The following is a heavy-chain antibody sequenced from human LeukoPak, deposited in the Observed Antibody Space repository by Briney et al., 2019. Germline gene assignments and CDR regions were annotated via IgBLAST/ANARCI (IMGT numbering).Heavy chain of an antibody. V-gene: IGHV3-11*01. CDR3: AKGNSSSWAFDI. CDR2: ISSSGSTI. Sequence: PGGSLRLSCAASGFTFSDYYMSWIRQAPGKGLEWVSYISSSGSTIYYADSVKGRFTISRDNAKNSLYLQMNSLRAEDMALYYCAKGNSSSWAFDIWGQGTMVTVSS. J-gene: IGHJ3*02. CDR1: GFTFSDYY. D-gene: IGHD6-6*01.